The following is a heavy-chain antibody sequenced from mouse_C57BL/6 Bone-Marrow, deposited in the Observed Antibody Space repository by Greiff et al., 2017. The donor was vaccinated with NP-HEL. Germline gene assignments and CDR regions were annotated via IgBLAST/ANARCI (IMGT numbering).Heavy chain of an antibody. V-gene: IGHV1-55*01. Sequence: QVQLQQPGAELVKPGASVKMSCKASGYTFTSYWITWVKQRPGQGLEWIGDLYPGSGSTNYNEKFKSKASLTVDTSSSTAYMQLSSLTSEDSAVYYCARRDLLDAMDYWGQGTSVTVSS. CDR3: ARRDLLDAMDY. J-gene: IGHJ4*01. D-gene: IGHD2-1*01. CDR2: LYPGSGST. CDR1: GYTFTSYW.